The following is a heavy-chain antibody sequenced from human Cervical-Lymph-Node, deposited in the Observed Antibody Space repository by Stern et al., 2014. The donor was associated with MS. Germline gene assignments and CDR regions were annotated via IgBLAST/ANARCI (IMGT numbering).Heavy chain of an antibody. D-gene: IGHD3-10*01. Sequence: MQLVESGAEVKKPGASVKVSCKASGYNFIAYNLHWVRQAPGQGLEWMGRINPNTGETNYAQQFQGRVTMTRDTSISTAYMDLNRLTSDATAVYYCARDQGAVRGVWYYYAMDVWGQGTTVTVSS. CDR2: INPNTGET. J-gene: IGHJ6*02. CDR1: GYNFIAYN. V-gene: IGHV1-2*06. CDR3: ARDQGAVRGVWYYYAMDV.